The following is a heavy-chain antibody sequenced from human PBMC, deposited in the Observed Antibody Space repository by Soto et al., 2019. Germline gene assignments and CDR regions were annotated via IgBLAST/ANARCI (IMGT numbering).Heavy chain of an antibody. CDR2: INSDGSST. CDR3: ARSRRDIVVVVAATVDY. J-gene: IGHJ4*02. D-gene: IGHD2-15*01. Sequence: GSLRLSCAASGFTFSSYWMHWVRQAPGKGLVWVSRINSDGSSTSYADSVKGRFTISRDNAKNTLYLQMNSLRAEDTAVYYCARSRRDIVVVVAATVDYWGQGTLVTVSS. CDR1: GFTFSSYW. V-gene: IGHV3-74*01.